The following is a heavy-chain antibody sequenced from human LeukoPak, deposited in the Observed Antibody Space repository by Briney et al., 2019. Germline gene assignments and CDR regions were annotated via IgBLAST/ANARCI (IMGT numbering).Heavy chain of an antibody. D-gene: IGHD1-1*01. J-gene: IGHJ6*02. V-gene: IGHV7-4-1*02. CDR2: INTNTGNP. CDR3: ARDSTGTTEYGMDV. Sequence: ASVKVSCKASGYTFTKYAINWVRQAPGQGLEWMGWINTNTGNPTYAQGFTGQFVFSLDTSGSTAYLQISSLKAEDTAVYYCARDSTGTTEYGMDVWGQGTTVTVSS. CDR1: GYTFTKYA.